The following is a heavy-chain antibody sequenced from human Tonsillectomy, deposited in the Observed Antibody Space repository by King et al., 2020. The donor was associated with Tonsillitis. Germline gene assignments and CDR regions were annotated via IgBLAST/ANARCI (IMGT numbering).Heavy chain of an antibody. CDR1: GGSISSSSYY. V-gene: IGHV4-39*01. Sequence: QLQESGPGLVKPSETLSLTCTVSGGSISSSSYYWGWIRQPPGKGLEWIGSIYYSGSTYYNPSLKSRVTISVDTSKNQFSLKLSSVTAADTAVYYCAGAAFTVVTPRAGFDIWGQGTMVTVSS. J-gene: IGHJ3*02. CDR2: IYYSGST. D-gene: IGHD4-23*01. CDR3: AGAAFTVVTPRAGFDI.